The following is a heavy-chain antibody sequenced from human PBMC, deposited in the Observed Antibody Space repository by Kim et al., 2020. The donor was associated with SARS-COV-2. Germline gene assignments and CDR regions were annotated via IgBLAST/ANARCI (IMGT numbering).Heavy chain of an antibody. V-gene: IGHV3-49*03. CDR2: IRSKAYGGTT. CDR1: GFTFGDYA. D-gene: IGHD6-13*01. J-gene: IGHJ3*02. CDR3: TRVWAAAVSLYAFDI. Sequence: GGSLRLSCTASGFTFGDYAMSWFRQAPGKGLEWVGFIRSKAYGGTTEYAASVKGRFTISRDDSKSIAYLQMNSLKTEDTAVYYCTRVWAAAVSLYAFDIWGQGTMVTVSS.